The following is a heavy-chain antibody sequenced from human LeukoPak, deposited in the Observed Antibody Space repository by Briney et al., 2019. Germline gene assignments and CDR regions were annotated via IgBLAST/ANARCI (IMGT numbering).Heavy chain of an antibody. CDR2: ISSASNYI. CDR3: ARRTESYYDSSGYYYFDY. V-gene: IGHV3-21*01. J-gene: IGHJ4*02. Sequence: GGSLTLSCAASGFTLSSHSMNWVRQAPGKGLEWVSSISSASNYIYYADSVKGRFTLSRDNARNSLYLQMNSLRAEDTAVYYCARRTESYYDSSGYYYFDYWDQGTLVTVSS. CDR1: GFTLSSHS. D-gene: IGHD3-22*01.